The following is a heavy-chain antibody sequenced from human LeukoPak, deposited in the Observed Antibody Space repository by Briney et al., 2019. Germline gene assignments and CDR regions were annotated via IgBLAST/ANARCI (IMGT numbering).Heavy chain of an antibody. CDR3: VSQSPTSSVAS. CDR1: SRSISSYY. J-gene: IGHJ5*02. V-gene: IGHV4-59*01. CDR2: IVNSRSN. Sequence: SETLSLTCTVSSRSISSYYWSSIRQPPAKGLEWNGYIVNSRSNTNNPPLKSRVTISIDKSKKQFSLKLSSVAAADTAGYFCVSQSPTSSVASWGQGTLVTVSS. D-gene: IGHD2-2*01.